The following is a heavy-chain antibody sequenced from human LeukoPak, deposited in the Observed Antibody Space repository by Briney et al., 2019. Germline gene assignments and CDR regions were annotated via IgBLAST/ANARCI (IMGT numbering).Heavy chain of an antibody. CDR2: ISYDGSNK. V-gene: IGHV3-30*18. CDR1: GFTFSSYG. Sequence: GGSLRLSCAASGFTFSSYGMHWDRQAPGKGLEWVAVISYDGSNKYYADSVKGRFTISRDNSKNTLYLQMNSLRAEDTAVYYCAKGGSGITMLSIDYWGQGTLVTVSS. D-gene: IGHD3-10*02. J-gene: IGHJ4*02. CDR3: AKGGSGITMLSIDY.